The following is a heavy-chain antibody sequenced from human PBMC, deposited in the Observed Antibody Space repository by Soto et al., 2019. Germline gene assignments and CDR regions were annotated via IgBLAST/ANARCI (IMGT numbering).Heavy chain of an antibody. Sequence: SETLSLTCAVSGGSISSGGYSWSWIRQPPGKGLEWIGYIYHSGSTYYNPSLKSRVTISVDRSKNQFSLKLSSVTAADTAVYYCARADDHPQRYYFDYWGQGTLVTVSS. CDR2: IYHSGST. D-gene: IGHD1-1*01. J-gene: IGHJ4*02. V-gene: IGHV4-30-2*01. CDR1: GGSISSGGYS. CDR3: ARADDHPQRYYFDY.